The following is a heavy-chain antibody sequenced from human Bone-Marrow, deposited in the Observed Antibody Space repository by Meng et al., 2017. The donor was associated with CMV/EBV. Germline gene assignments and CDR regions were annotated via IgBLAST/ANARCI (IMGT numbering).Heavy chain of an antibody. V-gene: IGHV4-61*01. Sequence: SETLSLTCTVSGGSVSSGSYYWSWIRQPPGKGLEWIGYIYYSGSTNYNPSLKSRVTISVDTSKNQFSLKLSSVTAADTAVYYCARAYCSSTSCSDYWGQGKLVNVDS. CDR1: GGSVSSGSYY. CDR3: ARAYCSSTSCSDY. D-gene: IGHD2-2*01. J-gene: IGHJ4*02. CDR2: IYYSGST.